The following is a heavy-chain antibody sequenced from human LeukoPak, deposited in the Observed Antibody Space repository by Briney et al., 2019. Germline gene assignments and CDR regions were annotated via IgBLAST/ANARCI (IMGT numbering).Heavy chain of an antibody. Sequence: PSETLSLTCTVSGGSISSSSYYWGWLRQPPGKGLEWIGSIYYSGSTYYNPSLKSRVTISVDTSKNQFSLKLSSVTAADTAVYYCARLSYGSGSYYSEYYYYGMDVWGQGTTVTVSS. CDR2: IYYSGST. D-gene: IGHD3-10*01. CDR1: GGSISSSSYY. V-gene: IGHV4-39*01. CDR3: ARLSYGSGSYYSEYYYYGMDV. J-gene: IGHJ6*02.